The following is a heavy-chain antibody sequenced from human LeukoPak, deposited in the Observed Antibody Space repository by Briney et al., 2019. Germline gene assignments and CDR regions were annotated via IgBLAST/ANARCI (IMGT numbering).Heavy chain of an antibody. CDR3: ARVQQYDKFDY. D-gene: IGHD3-22*01. CDR1: GFTFSSYE. Sequence: GGSLRLSCAASGFTFSSYEMNWVRQAPGKGLAWISYISGSGRTIYYADSVKGRFTISRDNAKNSLYLQMNSLRAEDTAFYYCARVQQYDKFDYWGQGTLVTVSS. CDR2: ISGSGRTI. J-gene: IGHJ4*02. V-gene: IGHV3-48*03.